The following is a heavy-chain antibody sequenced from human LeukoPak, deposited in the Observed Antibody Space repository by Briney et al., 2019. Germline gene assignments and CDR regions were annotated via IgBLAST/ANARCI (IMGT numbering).Heavy chain of an antibody. V-gene: IGHV5-10-1*01. CDR2: IDPSDSYT. D-gene: IGHD2/OR15-2a*01. CDR1: GYRFPSFW. Sequence: GESLKISCKASGYRFPSFWISWVRQMAGKGLEWMGRIDPSDSYTNYGPSFQGHVTISADKSVSTAYLEWRRLKASDTAIYYFAWGYNSTEDPWGRGTLVIVSS. J-gene: IGHJ5*02. CDR3: AWGYNSTEDP.